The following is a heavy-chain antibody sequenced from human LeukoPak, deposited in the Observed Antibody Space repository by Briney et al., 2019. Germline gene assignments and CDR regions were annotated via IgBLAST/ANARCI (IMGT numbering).Heavy chain of an antibody. CDR3: ARTGSGGDLDI. Sequence: GGSLRLSCAASGFTFNTYDMNWARQAPGKGLEWVSFISGSGTTRKYADSVKGRFTISRDNAKSSVYLQMNSLRDDDTAVYYCARTGSGGDLDIWGQGTMVTVSS. CDR2: ISGSGTTR. D-gene: IGHD2-15*01. CDR1: GFTFNTYD. V-gene: IGHV3-48*02. J-gene: IGHJ3*02.